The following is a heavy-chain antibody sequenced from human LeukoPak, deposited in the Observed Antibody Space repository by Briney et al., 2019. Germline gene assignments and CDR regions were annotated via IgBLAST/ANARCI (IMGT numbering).Heavy chain of an antibody. J-gene: IGHJ5*02. Sequence: SETLSLTCTVSGGSIRGSSYYWVWIRQPPGKGLEWIGTIYYSGSTYYNPSLKSRVPISADTSKNQLSLKVRSVTAADTAVYYCARSSGVVIHNWFDPWGQGTLVTVSS. CDR2: IYYSGST. V-gene: IGHV4-39*01. D-gene: IGHD3-3*01. CDR1: GGSIRGSSYY. CDR3: ARSSGVVIHNWFDP.